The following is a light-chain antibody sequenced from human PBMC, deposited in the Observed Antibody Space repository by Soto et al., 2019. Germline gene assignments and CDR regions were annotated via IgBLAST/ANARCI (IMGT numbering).Light chain of an antibody. CDR2: SNN. J-gene: IGLJ1*01. Sequence: QAVVTQPPSASGTPGQRVTISCSGSSSNIGSNTVNWYQQLPGTAPKLLIYSNNQRPSGVPDRFSGSKSGTSASLAISGLQSDDEADYYCATWDDSLIAFYVFGSGTKLTVL. V-gene: IGLV1-44*01. CDR3: ATWDDSLIAFYV. CDR1: SSNIGSNT.